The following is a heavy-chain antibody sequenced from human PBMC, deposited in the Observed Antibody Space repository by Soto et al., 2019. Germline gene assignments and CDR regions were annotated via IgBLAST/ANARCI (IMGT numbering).Heavy chain of an antibody. CDR1: GFTFSNAW. V-gene: IGHV3-15*07. CDR2: IKSKTDGGTT. Sequence: EVQLVESGGGLVKPGGSLRLSCAASGFTFSNAWMNWVRQAPGKGLEWVGRIKSKTDGGTTDYAAPVKGRFTISRDDSKNTLYLQMNSLKTEDTAVYYCTTGNYYDSSGYFPPNDYWGQGTLVTVSS. CDR3: TTGNYYDSSGYFPPNDY. J-gene: IGHJ4*02. D-gene: IGHD3-22*01.